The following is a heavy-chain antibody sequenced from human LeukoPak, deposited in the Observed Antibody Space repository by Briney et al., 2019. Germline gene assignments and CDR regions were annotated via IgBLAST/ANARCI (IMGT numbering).Heavy chain of an antibody. CDR1: GYRFTSYW. CDR2: IYPGDSDT. CDR3: ARRGHQLVRGAFDI. J-gene: IGHJ3*02. V-gene: IGHV5-51*01. D-gene: IGHD6-13*01. Sequence: GESLKISCKGFGYRFTSYWIGWVRQMPGKGLEWMGIIYPGDSDTRYSPSFQGQVTISADKSISTAYLQWNSLKASDTAMYYCARRGHQLVRGAFDIWGQGTMVTVSS.